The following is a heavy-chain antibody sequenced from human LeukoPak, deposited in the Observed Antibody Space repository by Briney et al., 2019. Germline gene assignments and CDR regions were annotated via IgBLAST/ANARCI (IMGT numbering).Heavy chain of an antibody. CDR2: FSGETNAT. D-gene: IGHD1-26*01. Sequence: SGGSLRLSCVASEFTLRSHSVNWVRQAPGKGLEWVSFFSGETNATYYADSVKGRFIVAGDNAQNSVYLHMNNLRAEDTAVYYCARDPAIVGATKDAFDIWGQGTMVTVSS. CDR1: EFTLRSHS. CDR3: ARDPAIVGATKDAFDI. J-gene: IGHJ3*02. V-gene: IGHV3-21*06.